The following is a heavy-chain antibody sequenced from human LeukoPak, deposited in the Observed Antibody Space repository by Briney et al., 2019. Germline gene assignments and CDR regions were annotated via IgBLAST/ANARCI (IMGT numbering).Heavy chain of an antibody. CDR2: IYYSGST. D-gene: IGHD6-13*01. CDR1: GGSISSYY. J-gene: IGHJ4*02. V-gene: IGHV4-59*12. Sequence: PSETLSLTCTVSGGSISSYYWSWIRQPPGKGLEWIGYIYYSGSTNYNPSLKSRVTISVDTSKNQFSLKLSSVTAADTAVYYCAREGQQPRGYFDYWGQGTLVTVSS. CDR3: AREGQQPRGYFDY.